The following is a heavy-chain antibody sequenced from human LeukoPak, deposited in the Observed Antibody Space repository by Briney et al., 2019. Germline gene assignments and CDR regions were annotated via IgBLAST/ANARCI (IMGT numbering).Heavy chain of an antibody. V-gene: IGHV3-66*01. J-gene: IGHJ4*02. CDR2: IYSGGST. Sequence: GGSLRLSCAASGFTVSSNYMSWVRQAPGKGLEWVSVIYSGGSTYYADSVKGRFTISRDNSKNPLYLQMNSLRAEDTAVYYCASRGSITMVRGVMVWGQGTLVTVSS. D-gene: IGHD3-10*01. CDR1: GFTVSSNY. CDR3: ASRGSITMVRGVMV.